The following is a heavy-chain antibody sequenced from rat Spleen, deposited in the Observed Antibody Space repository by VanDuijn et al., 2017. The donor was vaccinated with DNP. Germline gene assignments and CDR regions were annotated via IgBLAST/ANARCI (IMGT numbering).Heavy chain of an antibody. Sequence: EVQLVESGGGLVQPGNSLKLSCAASGFTFSNYYMAWVRQAPKKGLEWVATITSSGGSTYYPDSVKGRFTISRDNAKNTLYLQMNSLRSEDTATYYCARSYYGYKDYFDYWGQGVMVTVSS. D-gene: IGHD1-9*01. CDR1: GFTFSNYY. CDR2: ITSSGGST. V-gene: IGHV5S23*01. CDR3: ARSYYGYKDYFDY. J-gene: IGHJ2*01.